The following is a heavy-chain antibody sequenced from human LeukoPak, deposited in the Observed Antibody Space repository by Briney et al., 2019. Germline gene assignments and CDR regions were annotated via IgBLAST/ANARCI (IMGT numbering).Heavy chain of an antibody. J-gene: IGHJ4*02. CDR3: AGATREGTDY. Sequence: GGSLRLSCAASGFTFSSYGMHWVRQAPGKGLEWVAIIWYDGSNKYYADFVKGRFTISRDNSKNTLYLQMNSLRAEDTAVYYCAGATREGTDYWGQGTLVTVSS. CDR2: IWYDGSNK. D-gene: IGHD3-10*01. CDR1: GFTFSSYG. V-gene: IGHV3-33*01.